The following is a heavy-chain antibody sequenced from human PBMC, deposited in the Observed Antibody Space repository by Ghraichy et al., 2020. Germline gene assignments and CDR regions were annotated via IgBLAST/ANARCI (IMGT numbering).Heavy chain of an antibody. CDR3: AKEDVGITFGEG. CDR2: ISYDGSNK. D-gene: IGHD3-16*01. Sequence: GGSLRLSCAASGFTFSSYGMHWVRQAPGKGLEWVAVISYDGSNKYYADSVKGRFTISRDNSKNTLYLQMNSLRAEDTAVYYCAKEDVGITFGEGGGQGTLVTVSS. V-gene: IGHV3-30*18. CDR1: GFTFSSYG. J-gene: IGHJ4*02.